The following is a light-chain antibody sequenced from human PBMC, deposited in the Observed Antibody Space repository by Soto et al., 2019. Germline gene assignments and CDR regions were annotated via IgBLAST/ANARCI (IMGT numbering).Light chain of an antibody. J-gene: IGKJ1*01. CDR3: PQYNRYS. CDR1: QSISSG. V-gene: IGKV1-5*01. Sequence: DIQMTQSPTTLSASVGFRFNITCRASQSISSGLAWYQQKPGTAPKVLIYHASNLQSGVPSRFSGSGSGTEFTLTISRTQPYDFSTYYCPQYNRYSFGQGTQLEI. CDR2: HAS.